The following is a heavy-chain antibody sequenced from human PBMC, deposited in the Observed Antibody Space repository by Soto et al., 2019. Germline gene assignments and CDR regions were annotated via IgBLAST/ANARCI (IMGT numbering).Heavy chain of an antibody. CDR2: IIPIFGTA. CDR3: ARDHSQYSSSWFSRGYWFDP. CDR1: GGTFSSYA. D-gene: IGHD6-13*01. J-gene: IGHJ5*02. Sequence: SVKVSCKASGGTFSSYAISRVQQAPGQVLEWMGGIIPIFGTANYAQKFQGRVTITADESTSTAYMELSSLRSEDTAVYYCARDHSQYSSSWFSRGYWFDPWGQGTLVTVSS. V-gene: IGHV1-69*13.